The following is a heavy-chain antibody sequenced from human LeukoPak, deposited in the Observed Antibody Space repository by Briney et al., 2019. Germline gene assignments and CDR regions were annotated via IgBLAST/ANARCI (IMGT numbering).Heavy chain of an antibody. V-gene: IGHV4-34*01. Sequence: SDTLSLTCAVHGRSFSNYYWSWIRQPPGKGREWIGEINHSGSTNYKPSLKSQFTISVDTSKNQFSLRLNSVTAADTAVYYCARGARRNYDYVWGSYRSDYYFDYWGQGTMVTVSS. CDR3: ARGARRNYDYVWGSYRSDYYFDY. D-gene: IGHD3-16*02. CDR2: INHSGST. CDR1: GRSFSNYY. J-gene: IGHJ4*02.